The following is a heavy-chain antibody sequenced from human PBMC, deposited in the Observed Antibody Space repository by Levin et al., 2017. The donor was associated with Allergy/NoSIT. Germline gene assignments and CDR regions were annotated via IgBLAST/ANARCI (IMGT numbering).Heavy chain of an antibody. CDR2: IYSSGST. CDR1: GGSVSSGSYC. D-gene: IGHD6-13*01. CDR3: ARASRSGSSSWPYYVDY. Sequence: SQTLSLTCAVSGGSVSSGSYCWSWIRQPPGKGLEWIGYIYSSGSTKYNPSLKSRVTISIESSNNRFSLKLSSVTAADTAVYYCARASRSGSSSWPYYVDYWGQGTLVTISS. J-gene: IGHJ4*02. V-gene: IGHV4-61*01.